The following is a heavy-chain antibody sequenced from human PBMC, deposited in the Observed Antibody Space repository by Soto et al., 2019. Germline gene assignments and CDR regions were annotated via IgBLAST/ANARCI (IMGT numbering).Heavy chain of an antibody. CDR3: ARDRAYYDSSGLYFDY. CDR2: IYYSGNT. V-gene: IGHV4-59*12. CDR1: GDSISDYY. J-gene: IGHJ4*02. D-gene: IGHD3-22*01. Sequence: PSETLSLTCTVSGDSISDYYWSWIRQPPGKGLEWIGYIYYSGNTNYNPALKSRVSISEDTSKNQFSLKLSSVTAADTAVYYCARDRAYYDSSGLYFDYWGQGTLVTVSS.